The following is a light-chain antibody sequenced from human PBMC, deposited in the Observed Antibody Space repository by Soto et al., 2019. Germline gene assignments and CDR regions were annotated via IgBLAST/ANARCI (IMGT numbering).Light chain of an antibody. V-gene: IGLV7-46*01. J-gene: IGLJ3*02. CDR2: DTS. Sequence: QAVVTQEPSLTVSPGGTVTLTCGSSTGAVTSGHYPYWFQQKPGQAPKTLIYDTSNKHSWTPARFSGSLLGGKAALTLPGAQPEDEAEYYCLLSYRGAPWVFGGGTKVTVL. CDR3: LLSYRGAPWV. CDR1: TGAVTSGHY.